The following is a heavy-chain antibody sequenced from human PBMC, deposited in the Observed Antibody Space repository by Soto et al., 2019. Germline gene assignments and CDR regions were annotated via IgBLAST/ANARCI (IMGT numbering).Heavy chain of an antibody. CDR3: ARTSEHFDY. V-gene: IGHV3-11*01. CDR2: ISSSARTK. CDR1: GYTFSDYY. J-gene: IGHJ4*02. Sequence: QVQLVESGGGVVKPGGALRLSCAASGYTFSDYYMSWIRQSPGTGLEWVSYISSSARTKYYADSVKGRFTISRYNAKNSLYLQMNSLRAEDTAIYYCARTSEHFDYWGQGTLVTVSS.